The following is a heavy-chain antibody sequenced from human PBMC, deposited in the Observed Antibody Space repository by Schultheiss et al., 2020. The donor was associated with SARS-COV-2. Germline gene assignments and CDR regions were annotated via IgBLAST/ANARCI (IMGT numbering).Heavy chain of an antibody. CDR3: ARAFSGYSYGHNFDY. V-gene: IGHV1-8*01. CDR2: MNPNSGNT. J-gene: IGHJ4*02. D-gene: IGHD5-18*01. Sequence: ASVKVSCKASGYTFTSYDINWVRQATGQGLEWMGWMNPNSGNTGYAQKFQGRVTMTRNTSISTAYMELSSLRSEDTAVYYYARAFSGYSYGHNFDYWGQGTLVTVSS. CDR1: GYTFTSYD.